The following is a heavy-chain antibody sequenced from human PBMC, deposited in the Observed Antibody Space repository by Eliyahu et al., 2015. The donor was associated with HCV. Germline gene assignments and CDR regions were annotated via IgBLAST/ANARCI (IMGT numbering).Heavy chain of an antibody. D-gene: IGHD1-26*01. CDR2: ISGTGGTT. CDR3: AKGSRELLSRVFCDY. V-gene: IGHV3-23*01. J-gene: IGHJ4*02. CDR1: GFPFSSYA. Sequence: EVQLLESGGDLVQPGGSLRLSCAASGFPFSSYAMSWVRQAPGKGLEWVSGISGTGGTTYYADSVKGRFTISRDNSKNTLYLQMNSLRAEDTAVYYCAKGSRELLSRVFCDYWGQGTLVTVSS.